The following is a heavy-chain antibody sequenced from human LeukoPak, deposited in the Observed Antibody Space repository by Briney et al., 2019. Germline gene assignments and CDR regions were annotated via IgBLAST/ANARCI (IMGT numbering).Heavy chain of an antibody. CDR2: ISEDGSNK. CDR1: GFTFSSYG. CDR3: AKDRETTASGTFDY. V-gene: IGHV3-30*18. J-gene: IGHJ4*02. Sequence: GGSLRLSCAASGFTFSSYGMHCVRQAPGKGLEWVAVISEDGSNKYYEDSVKGRSTISRDNSNNTLYLQMNSLRAEDTAVYYCAKDRETTASGTFDYWGQGTLVTVSS. D-gene: IGHD6-13*01.